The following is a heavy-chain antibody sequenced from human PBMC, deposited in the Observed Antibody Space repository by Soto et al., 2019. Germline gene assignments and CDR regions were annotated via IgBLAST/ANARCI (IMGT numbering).Heavy chain of an antibody. J-gene: IGHJ3*02. CDR2: ISASSSSI. Sequence: DVQLVESGGGLVKPGGSLRPSCAASGFNFITFSMNWVRQAPGKGLEWVSSISASSSSIYYAESVKGRFTVSRDNAKNSLYLQMNSLTAEDTALYYCVRDAYNRDAFDIWGQGTTLTVSS. V-gene: IGHV3-21*01. D-gene: IGHD1-20*01. CDR1: GFNFITFS. CDR3: VRDAYNRDAFDI.